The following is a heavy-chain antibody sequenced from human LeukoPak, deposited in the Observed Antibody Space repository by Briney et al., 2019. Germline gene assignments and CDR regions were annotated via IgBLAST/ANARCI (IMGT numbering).Heavy chain of an antibody. V-gene: IGHV4-59*08. CDR1: GASISGHY. Sequence: KPSETLSLTCSVSGASISGHYWSWIRLPPGKGLEWIGHISHSGDTRYSPSLKSRVTISLDTSKNQFSLTLNSVTAADTAVYYCARQPISGWDFDYWGQGTLVTVSS. CDR3: ARQPISGWDFDY. D-gene: IGHD6-19*01. CDR2: ISHSGDT. J-gene: IGHJ4*02.